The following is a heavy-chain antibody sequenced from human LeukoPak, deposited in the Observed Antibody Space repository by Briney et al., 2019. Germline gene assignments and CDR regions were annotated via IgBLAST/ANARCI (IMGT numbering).Heavy chain of an antibody. CDR2: INPSGGST. CDR1: GYTFTSYY. Sequence: GASVKVSCKASGYTFTSYYMHWVRQAPGQGLEWMGIINPSGGSTSYAQKFQGRVTMTRDTSTSTVYMELSSLRSDDTAVYYCARVPWASCYVGCAGDYYYGMDVWGQGTTVTVSS. J-gene: IGHJ6*02. V-gene: IGHV1-46*01. D-gene: IGHD2-2*01. CDR3: ARVPWASCYVGCAGDYYYGMDV.